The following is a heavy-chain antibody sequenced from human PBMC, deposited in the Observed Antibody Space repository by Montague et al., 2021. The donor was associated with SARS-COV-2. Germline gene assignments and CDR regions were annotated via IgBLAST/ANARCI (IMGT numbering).Heavy chain of an antibody. CDR1: GATTNTGTHY. CDR2: VYYTGKT. V-gene: IGHV4-39*01. CDR3: ARLRQGEDHLDY. D-gene: IGHD3-16*01. Sequence: SETLSLTCNVTGATTNTGTHYWGWIRQPPGKVLEWIGSVYYTGKTYYNPSLKSRVTVSVDTSNNYFSLILTSVTAADTAVYYCARLRQGEDHLDYWGRGTLVTVSS. J-gene: IGHJ4*02.